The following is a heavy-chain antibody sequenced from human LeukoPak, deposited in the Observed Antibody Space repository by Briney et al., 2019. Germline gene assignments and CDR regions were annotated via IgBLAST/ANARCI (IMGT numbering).Heavy chain of an antibody. D-gene: IGHD6-13*01. V-gene: IGHV4-4*07. CDR1: GASIRSYY. J-gene: IGHJ4*02. Sequence: SETLSLTCTVSGASIRSYYWSWLRQPARKGLEWIGRIVPSGITNYNPSLESRVTMSVDTSKNQFSLNLKSVTAADTAVYYCAKEGAAPGPDFDYWGQGILVIVSS. CDR2: IVPSGIT. CDR3: AKEGAAPGPDFDY.